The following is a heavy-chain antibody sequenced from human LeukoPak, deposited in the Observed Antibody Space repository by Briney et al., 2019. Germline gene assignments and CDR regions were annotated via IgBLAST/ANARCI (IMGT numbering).Heavy chain of an antibody. CDR2: ISSSGSTI. J-gene: IGHJ6*04. V-gene: IGHV3-48*03. D-gene: IGHD3-10*02. Sequence: GGSLRLSCAASGFTFSSYEMNWVRQAPGQGLEWVSCISSSGSTIYYADSVKGRFTISRDNAKNSLYLQMNSLRAEDTAVYYCAELGITMIGGVWGKGTTVTISS. CDR1: GFTFSSYE. CDR3: AELGITMIGGV.